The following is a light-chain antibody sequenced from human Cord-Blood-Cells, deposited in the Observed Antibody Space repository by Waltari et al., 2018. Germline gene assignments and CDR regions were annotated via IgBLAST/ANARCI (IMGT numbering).Light chain of an antibody. V-gene: IGKV3-20*01. CDR1: QSVSSSY. CDR2: GAF. CDR3: QQYGSSPPYT. Sequence: EIVLTQSPGTLSLFPGERATLSCRASQSVSSSYLAWYQQKPGQAPRLLIYGAFSRATGIPDRFSGSGSGTDFTLTISRLEPEDFAVYYCQQYGSSPPYTFGQGTKLEIK. J-gene: IGKJ2*01.